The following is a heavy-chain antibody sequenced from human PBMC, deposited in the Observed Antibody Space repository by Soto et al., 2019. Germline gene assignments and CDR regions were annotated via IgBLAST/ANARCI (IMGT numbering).Heavy chain of an antibody. D-gene: IGHD6-13*01. CDR3: ARDPSIAAAGTYYYYGMDV. Sequence: QVQLVQSGAEVKKPGSSVKVSCKASGGTFSSYAISWVRQAPGQGLEWMGGIIPIFGTANYAQKFQGRVTITADESTSTAYMELSSLRSEDTVVYYCARDPSIAAAGTYYYYGMDVWGQGTTVTVSS. J-gene: IGHJ6*02. CDR1: GGTFSSYA. CDR2: IIPIFGTA. V-gene: IGHV1-69*01.